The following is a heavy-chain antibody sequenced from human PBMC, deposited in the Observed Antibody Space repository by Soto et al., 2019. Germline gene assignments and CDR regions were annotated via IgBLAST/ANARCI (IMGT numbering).Heavy chain of an antibody. CDR2: IRSNANSYAT. J-gene: IGHJ4*02. CDR3: ARGVYDLWSGHPKGLDY. CDR1: GFTFSGSA. D-gene: IGHD3-3*01. V-gene: IGHV3-73*02. Sequence: EVQLVESGGGLVQPGGSLKLSCAASGFTFSGSAMHWVRQASGKGLEWVGRIRSNANSYATAYAVSVKGRFTISRDDSRNTGYLQMNSLKTEDTAVYYCARGVYDLWSGHPKGLDYWGQGTVVTVSS.